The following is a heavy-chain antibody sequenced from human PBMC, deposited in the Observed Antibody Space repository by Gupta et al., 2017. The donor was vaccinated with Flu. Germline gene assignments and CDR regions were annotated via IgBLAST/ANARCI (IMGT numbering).Heavy chain of an antibody. D-gene: IGHD4-17*01. CDR2: ISDSGGYI. CDR3: AGEVLAGPTAYDY. CDR1: FKTYS. Sequence: FKTYSMNWVRQAPGKGLEWVSSISDSGGYIYYADSVKGRFTISRDNAKNSLYLQMNSLRAEDTAVYYCAGEVLAGPTAYDYWGQGTLVTVSS. J-gene: IGHJ4*02. V-gene: IGHV3-21*01.